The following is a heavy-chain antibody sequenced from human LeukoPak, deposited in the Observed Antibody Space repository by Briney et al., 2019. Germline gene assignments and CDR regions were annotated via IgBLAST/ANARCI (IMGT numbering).Heavy chain of an antibody. Sequence: PSETLSLTCTVSGGSISSYYWSWIRQPAGKGLEWIGRIYTSGSTNYNPSLKGRVTMSVDTSKNQFSLKLSSVTAADTAVYYCARDRKEPGIAVAGTGFDPWGQGTLVTVSS. D-gene: IGHD6-19*01. J-gene: IGHJ5*02. V-gene: IGHV4-4*07. CDR2: IYTSGST. CDR1: GGSISSYY. CDR3: ARDRKEPGIAVAGTGFDP.